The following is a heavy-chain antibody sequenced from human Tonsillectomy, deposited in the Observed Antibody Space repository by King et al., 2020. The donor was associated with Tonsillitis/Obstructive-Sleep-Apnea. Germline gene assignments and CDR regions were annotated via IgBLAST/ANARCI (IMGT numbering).Heavy chain of an antibody. CDR2: ISDSGGST. J-gene: IGHJ4*02. Sequence: QLVQSGGGLVQSGGSLRLSCAASGFTFSNYAMSWVRQAPGKGLEWVSVISDSGGSTYYADSVKGRFTISRDNSNNTLYLQMNSLRAADTAVYYCAKLYGGNSGSHFDYWGQGTLVAVSS. CDR3: AKLYGGNSGSHFDY. CDR1: GFTFSNYA. V-gene: IGHV3-23*04. D-gene: IGHD4-23*01.